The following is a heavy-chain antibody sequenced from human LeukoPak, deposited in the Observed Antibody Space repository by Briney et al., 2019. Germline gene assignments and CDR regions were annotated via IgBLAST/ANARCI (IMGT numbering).Heavy chain of an antibody. CDR3: ARGGGLDV. J-gene: IGHJ6*02. Sequence: SXXTXXXYWMXWARQAPGXGLEWVASINHNGNVNYYVDSVKGRFTISRDNAKNSLYLQMSNLRAEDTAVYFCARGGGLDVWGQGATVTVSS. CDR2: INHNGNVN. V-gene: IGHV3-7*04. CDR1: XXTXXXYW.